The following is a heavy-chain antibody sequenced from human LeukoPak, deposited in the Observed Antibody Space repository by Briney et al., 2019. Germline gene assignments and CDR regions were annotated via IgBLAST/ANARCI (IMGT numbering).Heavy chain of an antibody. V-gene: IGHV3-53*01. CDR3: AREREGVRSAFDI. CDR2: ISSEGRI. Sequence: GRSQRLSCAASGFTVSSNYMSWVRQDPGKGLERVSVISSEGRIDYADSVKGRFTIFRDNSKNTLYLQMNSLRAEDTAMYYCAREREGVRSAFDIWGQGTMVTVSS. CDR1: GFTVSSNY. D-gene: IGHD3-10*01. J-gene: IGHJ3*02.